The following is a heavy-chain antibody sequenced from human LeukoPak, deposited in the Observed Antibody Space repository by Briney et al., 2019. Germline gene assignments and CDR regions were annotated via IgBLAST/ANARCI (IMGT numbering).Heavy chain of an antibody. V-gene: IGHV1-69*05. Sequence: PEASVKVSCKASGGTFSSYAISWVRQAPGQGLEWMGGIIPIFGTANYAQKFQGRVTITTDESTSTAYKELSSLRSEDTAVYYCARVPRYSSSSSYMDVWGKGTTVTVSS. CDR1: GGTFSSYA. CDR2: IIPIFGTA. D-gene: IGHD6-6*01. CDR3: ARVPRYSSSSSYMDV. J-gene: IGHJ6*03.